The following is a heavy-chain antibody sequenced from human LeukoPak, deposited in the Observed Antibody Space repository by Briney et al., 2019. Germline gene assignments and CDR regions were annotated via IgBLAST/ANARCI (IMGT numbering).Heavy chain of an antibody. V-gene: IGHV3-15*01. CDR3: ITLRLGGLSFNYYFDY. CDR1: GFTFSNAW. Sequence: GGSLRLSCAASGFTFSNAWMSWVRQAPGKGLEWVGRIKSKTDGGTTDYAAPVKGRFTISRDDSKNTLYLQMNSLKTEDTAVYYCITLRLGGLSFNYYFDYWGQGTLVTVSS. CDR2: IKSKTDGGTT. J-gene: IGHJ4*02. D-gene: IGHD3-16*02.